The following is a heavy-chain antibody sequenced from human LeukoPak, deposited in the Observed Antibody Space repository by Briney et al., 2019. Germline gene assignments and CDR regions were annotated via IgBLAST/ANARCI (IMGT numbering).Heavy chain of an antibody. CDR3: EKGSGYEPQYYYYYMDV. CDR1: GLTFRVSP. Sequence: GGSLTLFCAPSGLTFRVSPLHCVRHAPGEGGECLAFIRYDGSNNYYADYVKGRFTISRDNSKNTLYLHGNSLRPEDTDVYSCEKGSGYEPQYYYYYMDVWGKGTTVTIS. V-gene: IGHV3-30*02. CDR2: IRYDGSNN. J-gene: IGHJ6*03. D-gene: IGHD5-12*01.